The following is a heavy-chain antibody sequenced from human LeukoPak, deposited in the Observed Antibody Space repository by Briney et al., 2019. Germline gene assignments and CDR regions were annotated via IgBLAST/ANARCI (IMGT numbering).Heavy chain of an antibody. D-gene: IGHD6-6*01. CDR3: AKDESIAARDAFDI. CDR2: IRYDGSNK. Sequence: PGGSLRLSCAASGFTFSSYGMHWVRQAPGKGLEWVAFIRYDGSNKYYADSVKGRFTISRDNSKNTLYLQMNSLRAEDTAVYYCAKDESIAARDAFDIWGQGTMVTVSS. V-gene: IGHV3-30*02. J-gene: IGHJ3*02. CDR1: GFTFSSYG.